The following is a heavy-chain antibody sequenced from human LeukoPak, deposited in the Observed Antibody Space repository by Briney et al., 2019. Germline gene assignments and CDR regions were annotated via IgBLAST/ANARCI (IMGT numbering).Heavy chain of an antibody. J-gene: IGHJ3*02. Sequence: GGSLRLSCAASGFTFSSYSMNWVRQAPGKGLEWVSAISGSGGSTYYADSVKGRFTISRDNSKNTLYLQMNSLRAEDTAVYYCAKEGDSSGWYSNDAFDIWGQGTMVTVSS. CDR2: ISGSGGST. CDR3: AKEGDSSGWYSNDAFDI. CDR1: GFTFSSYS. D-gene: IGHD6-19*01. V-gene: IGHV3-23*01.